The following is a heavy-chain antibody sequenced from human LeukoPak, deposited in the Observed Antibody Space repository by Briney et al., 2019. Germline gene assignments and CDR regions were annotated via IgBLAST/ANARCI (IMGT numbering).Heavy chain of an antibody. J-gene: IGHJ5*02. Sequence: SETLSLTCTVSGASISDFYWSWIRHSPEKGLEWLGYIFHTGSTNYNPSVKSRVTISMDTSKNQFSLRLNSVTAADTAVYYWARHPQEFRSDWFDPWGQGTLVTVSS. CDR2: IFHTGST. D-gene: IGHD3-10*01. CDR1: GASISDFY. CDR3: ARHPQEFRSDWFDP. V-gene: IGHV4-59*08.